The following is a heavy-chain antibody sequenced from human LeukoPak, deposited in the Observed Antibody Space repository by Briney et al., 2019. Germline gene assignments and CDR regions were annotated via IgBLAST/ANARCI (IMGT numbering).Heavy chain of an antibody. J-gene: IGHJ6*03. V-gene: IGHV1-2*02. Sequence: ASVKVSCKASGYTFTGYYMHWVRQAPGQGLEWMGWINPNSGGTNYAQKFQGRVTMTRDTSISTAYMELSRLRSDDTAVYYCARADSVAGQWVSYYYYTDVWGKGTTVTISS. CDR1: GYTFTGYY. CDR2: INPNSGGT. CDR3: ARADSVAGQWVSYYYYTDV. D-gene: IGHD6-19*01.